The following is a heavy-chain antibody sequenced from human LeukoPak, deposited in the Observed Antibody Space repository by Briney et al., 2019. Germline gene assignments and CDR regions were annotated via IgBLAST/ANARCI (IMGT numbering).Heavy chain of an antibody. J-gene: IGHJ6*02. D-gene: IGHD3-22*01. V-gene: IGHV4-61*08. CDR2: IYHSGRT. Sequence: PSETLSLTCTVSGGSISSGGYYWSWIRQPPGKGLEWIGYIYHSGRTNYNPSLKSRVTISVDTSKNQFSLKLSSVTAADTAVYYCARTRSHYNSYYYEPYYYGMDVWGQGTTVTVSS. CDR3: ARTRSHYNSYYYEPYYYGMDV. CDR1: GGSISSGGYY.